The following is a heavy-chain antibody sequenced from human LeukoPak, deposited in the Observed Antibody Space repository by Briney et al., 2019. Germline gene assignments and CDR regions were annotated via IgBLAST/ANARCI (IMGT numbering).Heavy chain of an antibody. CDR1: GFTFSSYA. V-gene: IGHV3-23*01. CDR2: ISGSGGST. Sequence: GGSLRLSCAASGFTFSSYAMTWVRQAPGKGLEWVSSISGSGGSTYYADSVKGRFTISRDNSKNTLYLQMNSLRAEDTAVYYCAKGNSGSYAGAFDIWGQGTMVTVSS. J-gene: IGHJ3*02. D-gene: IGHD1-26*01. CDR3: AKGNSGSYAGAFDI.